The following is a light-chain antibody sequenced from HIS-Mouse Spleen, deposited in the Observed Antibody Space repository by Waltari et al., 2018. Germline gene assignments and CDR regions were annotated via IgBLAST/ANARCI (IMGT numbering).Light chain of an antibody. Sequence: QLVLTQSPSASASLGASVKLTCTLSSGHSTYASPWHQQQPEKGPRYLMTLNSDGSHSKGDGIPDRFSGSSSGAERYLTISSLQSEDEADYYCQTWGPVVFGGGTKLTVL. CDR3: QTWGPVV. CDR2: LNSDGSH. CDR1: SGHSTYA. J-gene: IGLJ2*01. V-gene: IGLV4-69*01.